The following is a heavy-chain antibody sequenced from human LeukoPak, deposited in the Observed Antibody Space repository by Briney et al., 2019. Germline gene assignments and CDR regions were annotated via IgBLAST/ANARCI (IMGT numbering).Heavy chain of an antibody. CDR1: GGSMMSYY. CDR3: ARGVFGGSSRDALDV. D-gene: IGHD4-23*01. J-gene: IGHJ3*01. V-gene: IGHV4-59*08. CDR2: IYYSGST. Sequence: PSETLSLTCTVSGGSMMSYYWTWIRQPPGKGLEWIGYIYYSGSTNYSPSLKSRVTISVDTSKNQISLKLTSVTPADTAVFYCARGVFGGSSRDALDVWGQGAMVAVSS.